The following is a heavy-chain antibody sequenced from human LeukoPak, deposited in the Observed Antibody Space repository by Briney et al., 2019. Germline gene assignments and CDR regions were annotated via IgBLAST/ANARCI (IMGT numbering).Heavy chain of an antibody. CDR2: INHSGST. CDR1: GGSFSGYY. J-gene: IGHJ4*02. CDR3: ARGGVTAFDY. D-gene: IGHD3-3*01. Sequence: SETLSLTRAVYGGSFSGYYWSWIRQPPGKGLEWIGEINHSGSTNYNPSLKSRVTISVDTSKNQFSLKLSSVTAADTAVYYCARGGVTAFDYWGQGTLVTVSS. V-gene: IGHV4-34*01.